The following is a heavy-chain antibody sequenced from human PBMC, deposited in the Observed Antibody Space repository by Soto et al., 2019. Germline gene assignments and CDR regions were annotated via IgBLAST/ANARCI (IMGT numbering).Heavy chain of an antibody. CDR1: GFTFSSYS. CDR3: ARDSDYYDSSGYYSHDAFDI. J-gene: IGHJ3*02. CDR2: ISRSSSTT. Sequence: GGSLRLSCAASGFTFSSYSMNWVRQAPGKGLEWVSYISRSSSTTYYADSVKGRFTISRDNAKNSLYLQMNSLRDEDTAVYYCARDSDYYDSSGYYSHDAFDIWGQGTMVTVSS. V-gene: IGHV3-48*02. D-gene: IGHD3-22*01.